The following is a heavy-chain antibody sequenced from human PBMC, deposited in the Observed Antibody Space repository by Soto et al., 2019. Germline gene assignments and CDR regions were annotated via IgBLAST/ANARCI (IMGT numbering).Heavy chain of an antibody. J-gene: IGHJ4*02. CDR3: ARGGVVVPAMTSVDY. CDR1: GFTFSTYA. CDR2: ISGSGGTT. Sequence: GGSLRLSCAASGFTFSTYAMNWVRQAPGKGLEWVSVISGSGGTTYYADSVKGRFTISRDNSKNTLYLQMNSLRAEDTAVYYCARGGVVVPAMTSVDYWGQGTLVTVSS. D-gene: IGHD2-2*01. V-gene: IGHV3-23*01.